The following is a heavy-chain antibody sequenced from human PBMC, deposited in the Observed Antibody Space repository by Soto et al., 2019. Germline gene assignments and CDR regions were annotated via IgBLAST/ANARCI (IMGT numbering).Heavy chain of an antibody. D-gene: IGHD3-3*01. CDR3: ARTYYDFWSGYYLGNTKSPQQYYFDY. Sequence: APGKGSCKAFGYPFTSHFMLWGRQAPGPGLEWVGIINPSGGSTSYAQKFQGRVTMTRDTSTSTVYMELSSLRSEDTAVYYCARTYYDFWSGYYLGNTKSPQQYYFDYWGQGTLVTVSS. CDR1: GYPFTSHF. CDR2: INPSGGST. V-gene: IGHV1-46*03. J-gene: IGHJ4*02.